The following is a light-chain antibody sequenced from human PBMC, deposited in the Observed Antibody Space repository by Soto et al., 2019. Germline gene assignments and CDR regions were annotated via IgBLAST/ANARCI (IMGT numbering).Light chain of an antibody. Sequence: EIVLTQSPATLSLSPGERATLSCRASQSVSSYLAWYQQKPGQAPRLLIYDASNRATGIPARFSGSGSGTDFTLTISSLEPEDFVVYYCQQRGTFGQGTKVAIK. V-gene: IGKV3-11*01. CDR2: DAS. J-gene: IGKJ1*01. CDR1: QSVSSY. CDR3: QQRGT.